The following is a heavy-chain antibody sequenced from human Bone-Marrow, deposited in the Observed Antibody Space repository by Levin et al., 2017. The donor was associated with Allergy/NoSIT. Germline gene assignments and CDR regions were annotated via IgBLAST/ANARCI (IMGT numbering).Heavy chain of an antibody. CDR2: TSYDGGNK. D-gene: IGHD2-21*02. Sequence: GESLKISCAGSGFTFSSHAIYWVRQAPGKGLEWVAVTSYDGGNKYYTDSVNGRFTISRHNSKNTVYLQMNSLRVEDTAVYYCAKDIGYCGGDCYPPPDYYGMDVWGQGTTVTVSS. V-gene: IGHV3-30*18. J-gene: IGHJ6*02. CDR3: AKDIGYCGGDCYPPPDYYGMDV. CDR1: GFTFSSHA.